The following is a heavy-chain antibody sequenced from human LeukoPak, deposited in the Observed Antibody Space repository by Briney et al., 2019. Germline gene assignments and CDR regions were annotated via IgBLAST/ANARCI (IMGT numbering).Heavy chain of an antibody. D-gene: IGHD3-3*01. CDR2: ISDSGGST. V-gene: IGHV3-23*01. Sequence: TGGSLRLSCAASGFTFSSYAMSWVRQAPGKGLEWVSAISDSGGSTYYADSVKGRFTISRDNAKNSLYLQMNSLRAEDTAVYYCARIVGYDFWSGYYGSGGPDSGFDYWGQGTLVTVSS. CDR3: ARIVGYDFWSGYYGSGGPDSGFDY. CDR1: GFTFSSYA. J-gene: IGHJ4*02.